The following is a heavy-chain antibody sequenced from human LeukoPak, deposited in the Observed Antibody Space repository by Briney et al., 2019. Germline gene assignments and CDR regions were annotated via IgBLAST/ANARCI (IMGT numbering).Heavy chain of an antibody. D-gene: IGHD4-11*01. J-gene: IGHJ3*02. V-gene: IGHV3-30*18. CDR2: ASSDEINQ. CDR3: AKDILQKVRFDALDI. Sequence: GGSLRLSCVSSGFTFRNLGMHWVRQAPGKGLEWLAVASSDEINQNYADSVKGRFIISRDNSKNTLNLQMNSLRAEDTALYYCAKDILQKVRFDALDIWGQGTMVTVSS. CDR1: GFTFRNLG.